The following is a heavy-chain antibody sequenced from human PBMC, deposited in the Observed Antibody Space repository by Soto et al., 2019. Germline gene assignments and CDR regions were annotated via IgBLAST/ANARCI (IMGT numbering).Heavy chain of an antibody. D-gene: IGHD1-1*01. CDR3: ARHCLQLERVDS. Sequence: QLQLQESGPTLVKPSETLSLTCTVADGSIASRSHYWGWIRQSPGKGLEWIGSIFYSGDSYYNPSLSGRFTISVDTSKNQFSLKMNSVTAADTAVYSWARHCLQLERVDSWGPGTLVTVSS. V-gene: IGHV4-39*01. CDR2: IFYSGDS. J-gene: IGHJ5*01. CDR1: DGSIASRSHY.